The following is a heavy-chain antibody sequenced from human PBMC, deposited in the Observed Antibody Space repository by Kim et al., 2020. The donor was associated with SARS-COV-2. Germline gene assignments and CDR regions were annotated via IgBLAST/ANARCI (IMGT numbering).Heavy chain of an antibody. CDR2: IYYSGST. D-gene: IGHD3-3*01. J-gene: IGHJ4*02. V-gene: IGHV4-31*02. CDR3: ARAPRRIITIFGVVTHFDY. Sequence: EGIGYIYYSGSTYYNPSLNSRVTISVDTSKNQFSLKLSSVTAADTAVYYCARAPRRIITIFGVVTHFDYWGQGTLVTVSS.